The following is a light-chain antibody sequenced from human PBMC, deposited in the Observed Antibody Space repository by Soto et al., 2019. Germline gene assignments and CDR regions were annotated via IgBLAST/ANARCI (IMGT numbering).Light chain of an antibody. V-gene: IGKV3-11*01. CDR2: DAS. J-gene: IGKJ2*03. CDR1: QSVSSS. Sequence: EIVLTQSPATLSLSPGERAFLSCRTSQSVSSSLAWYQHKPGQAPRLLIYDASNRASNIPGRFSGSGSGTDFTLTITSLQPEDFAIYYCHQRANWPHSFGQGTKLEIK. CDR3: HQRANWPHS.